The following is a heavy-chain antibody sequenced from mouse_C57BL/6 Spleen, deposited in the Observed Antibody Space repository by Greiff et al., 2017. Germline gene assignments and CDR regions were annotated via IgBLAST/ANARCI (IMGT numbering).Heavy chain of an antibody. V-gene: IGHV1-22*01. D-gene: IGHD4-1*01. CDR2: INPNNGGT. CDR3: ARPELGLFDY. Sequence: EVQLQQSGPELVKPGASVKMSCKASGYTFTDYNMHWVKPSHGKSLEWIGYINPNNGGTSYNQKFQGKATLTVNKSSSTAYMELRSLTSEDSAVYYCARPELGLFDYWGQGTTLTVSS. J-gene: IGHJ2*01. CDR1: GYTFTDYN.